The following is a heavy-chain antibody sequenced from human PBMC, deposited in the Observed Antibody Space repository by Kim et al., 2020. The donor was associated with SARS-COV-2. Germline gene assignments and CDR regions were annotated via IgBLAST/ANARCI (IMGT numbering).Heavy chain of an antibody. D-gene: IGHD6-13*01. CDR1: GGSVTSNNNC. CDR3: ARDPYSRSYFDL. Sequence: SETLSLTCTVSGGSVTSNNNCWGWVRQPPGRGLEWIGSIYSTGSTYQNPSLKSRLTMSIDTSQSQFSLRLSSATAADTAVYYCARDPYSRSYFDLWGQGMLVTVSS. CDR2: IYSTGST. V-gene: IGHV4-39*02. J-gene: IGHJ4*02.